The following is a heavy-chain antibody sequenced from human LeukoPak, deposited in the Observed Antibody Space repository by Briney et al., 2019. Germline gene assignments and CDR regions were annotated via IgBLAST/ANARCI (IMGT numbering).Heavy chain of an antibody. Sequence: GGSLRLSCAASGFTFDDYTMHWVRQAPGKSLEWVSLISWDGGSPYYADSVKGRFTISRDNSKNSMYLQMHSLRTEDTALYYCAKGDPLAYYYYYYMDVWGKGTTVTVSS. V-gene: IGHV3-43*01. CDR1: GFTFDDYT. CDR2: ISWDGGSP. CDR3: AKGDPLAYYYYYYMDV. J-gene: IGHJ6*03.